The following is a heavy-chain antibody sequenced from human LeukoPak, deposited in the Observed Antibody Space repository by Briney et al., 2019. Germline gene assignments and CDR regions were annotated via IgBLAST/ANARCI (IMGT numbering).Heavy chain of an antibody. CDR2: IKQDGSEK. CDR3: AKDKGGYSGYDLFDY. CDR1: GFTFSSYW. V-gene: IGHV3-7*01. J-gene: IGHJ4*02. D-gene: IGHD5-12*01. Sequence: SGGSLRLSCAASGFTFSSYWMSWVRQAPGKGLEWVANIKQDGSEKYYVDSVKGRFTISRDNSKNTLYLQMNSLRAEDTAVYYCAKDKGGYSGYDLFDYWGQGTLVTVSS.